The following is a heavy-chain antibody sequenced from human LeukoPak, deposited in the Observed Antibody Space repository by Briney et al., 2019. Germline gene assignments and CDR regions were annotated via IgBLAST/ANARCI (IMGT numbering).Heavy chain of an antibody. D-gene: IGHD6-13*01. Sequence: WVRQGPGKGLGWIGSIYHSGSTYYNPSLKSRVTISVDTSKNQFSLKLSSVTAADTAVYYCARSAAGTYYYYYYMDVWGKGTTVTVSS. V-gene: IGHV4-38-2*01. CDR2: IYHSGST. J-gene: IGHJ6*03. CDR3: ARSAAGTYYYYYYMDV.